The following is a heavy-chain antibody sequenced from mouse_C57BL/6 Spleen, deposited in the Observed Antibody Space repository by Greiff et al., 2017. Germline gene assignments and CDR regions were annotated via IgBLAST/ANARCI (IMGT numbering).Heavy chain of an antibody. D-gene: IGHD2-1*01. Sequence: ESGLGLVKPSQSLSLTCSVTGYSITSGYYWNWIRQFPGNKLEWMGYISYDGSNNYNPSLKNRISITRDTSKNQFFLKLNSVTTEDTATYYCARGRYGNYGNYAMDYWGQGTSVTVSS. CDR3: ARGRYGNYGNYAMDY. CDR2: ISYDGSN. CDR1: GYSITSGYY. V-gene: IGHV3-6*01. J-gene: IGHJ4*01.